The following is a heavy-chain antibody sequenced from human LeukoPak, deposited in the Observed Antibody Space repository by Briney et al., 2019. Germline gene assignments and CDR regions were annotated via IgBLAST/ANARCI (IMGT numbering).Heavy chain of an antibody. D-gene: IGHD2-21*01. V-gene: IGHV4-30-4*01. Sequence: SETLSLTCTVSGASIRSGDYYWSWIRQPPGKGLEWIGYIYDSGSTYYNPSLKSRITISVDTSENRFSLKLSSVTATDTAVYYCAREHSMDIDYWGQGTLVTVSS. CDR1: GASIRSGDYY. J-gene: IGHJ4*02. CDR2: IYDSGST. CDR3: AREHSMDIDY.